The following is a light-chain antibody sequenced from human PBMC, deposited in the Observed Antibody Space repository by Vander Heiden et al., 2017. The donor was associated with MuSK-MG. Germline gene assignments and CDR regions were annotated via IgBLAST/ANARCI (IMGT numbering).Light chain of an antibody. Sequence: TQMTQPPSSLSASAADRVTTTCRARHAISMWVGWYQQKPGKAAKLLIQAASALQSGVPSRFSGSGSGTDFTLTISSLQPEDFATYYSQQANSYPRTFGQGTKVEIK. CDR3: QQANSYPRT. V-gene: IGKV1-12*01. CDR2: AAS. J-gene: IGKJ1*01. CDR1: HAISMW.